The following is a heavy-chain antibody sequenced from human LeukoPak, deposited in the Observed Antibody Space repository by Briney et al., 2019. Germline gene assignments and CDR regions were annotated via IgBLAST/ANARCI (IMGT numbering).Heavy chain of an antibody. V-gene: IGHV1-18*01. CDR2: ISAYNGNT. J-gene: IGHJ4*02. CDR1: GYTFTSYG. CDR3: ARMLTLLLAPDY. D-gene: IGHD1-14*01. Sequence: ASVKVSCKASGYTFTSYGISWVRQAPGQGLEWMGWISAYNGNTNYAQKLRGRVTMTTDTSTSTAYMELRSLRSDDTAVYYCARMLTLLLAPDYWGQGTLVTVSS.